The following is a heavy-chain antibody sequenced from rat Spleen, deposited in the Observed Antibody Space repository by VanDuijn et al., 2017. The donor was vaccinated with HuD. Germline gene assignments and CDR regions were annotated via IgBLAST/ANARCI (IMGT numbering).Heavy chain of an antibody. CDR3: ALVPSTTEAPYYFDY. J-gene: IGHJ2*01. CDR1: GFSLSNYG. V-gene: IGHV2-13*01. D-gene: IGHD1-11*01. CDR2: IWGNGNT. Sequence: QVQLKETGPDLVQLTQTLSITCTVSGFSLSNYGVFWVRQPPGRGLEWLGVIWGNGNTNYNSALKSRLSISRDTSKSQVYLKMNSLRSEETATYYCALVPSTTEAPYYFDYWGQGVMVTVSS.